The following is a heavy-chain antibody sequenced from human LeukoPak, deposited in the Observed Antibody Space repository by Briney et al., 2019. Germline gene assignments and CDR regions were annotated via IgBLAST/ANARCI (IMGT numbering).Heavy chain of an antibody. CDR2: IGISSGNT. V-gene: IGHV3-48*01. J-gene: IGHJ4*02. CDR1: GFRLSDYS. Sequence: GGSLRLSCAASGFRLSDYSMNWVRQAPGKGLERISYIGISSGNTNYADSVKGRFTISGDKAKNSLYLQMNSLRVEDTAVYYCARDYKYAFDNWGQGTLVTVSS. D-gene: IGHD5-24*01. CDR3: ARDYKYAFDN.